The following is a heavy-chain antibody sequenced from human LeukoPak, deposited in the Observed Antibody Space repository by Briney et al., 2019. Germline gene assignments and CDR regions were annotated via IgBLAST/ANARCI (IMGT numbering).Heavy chain of an antibody. CDR2: LSGSVGGT. V-gene: IGHV3-23*01. CDR3: XXXXXXXXXXXXXXXXXXXYFDS. Sequence: GGSLRLSCGVSGITLSNYAMSWVRQAPGKGLEWVSGLSGSVGGTTYADSVKGRFTISRDNSKNTLFLQMDRLRAEDTAVYVCXXXXXXXXXXXXXXXXXXXYFDSWGQGAKVTVSS. CDR1: GITLSNYA. J-gene: IGHJ4*02.